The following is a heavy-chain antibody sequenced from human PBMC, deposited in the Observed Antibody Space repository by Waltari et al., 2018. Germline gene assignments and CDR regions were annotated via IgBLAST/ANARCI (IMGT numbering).Heavy chain of an antibody. J-gene: IGHJ6*02. V-gene: IGHV3-48*01. Sequence: EVQLVESGGGLVQPGGSLRLSCAASGFTFNRFNMIWVRQAPGKGLGGVSHISSVSTVIVYADSVKGRFTTSRDNAKKSLYLQMRDLRVEDTAVYFCAKENVPGADRGIFDPLYYGMDVWGQGTTVAVS. D-gene: IGHD3-10*01. CDR3: AKENVPGADRGIFDPLYYGMDV. CDR2: ISSVSTVI. CDR1: GFTFNRFN.